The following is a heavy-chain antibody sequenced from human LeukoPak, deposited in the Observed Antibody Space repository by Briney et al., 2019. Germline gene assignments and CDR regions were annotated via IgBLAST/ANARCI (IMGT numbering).Heavy chain of an antibody. CDR3: ARQSISGSSLSYFDY. J-gene: IGHJ4*02. CDR1: GGSTSSYY. D-gene: IGHD3-22*01. CDR2: IYDSGST. Sequence: PETLSLTCTVSGGSTSSYYWSWTRQPPGKGLEWIGNIYDSGSTNYNPSLKSRVTISVDTSKNQCSLKLSSVTAADTAVYYCARQSISGSSLSYFDYWGLGTLVNVSS. V-gene: IGHV4-59*01.